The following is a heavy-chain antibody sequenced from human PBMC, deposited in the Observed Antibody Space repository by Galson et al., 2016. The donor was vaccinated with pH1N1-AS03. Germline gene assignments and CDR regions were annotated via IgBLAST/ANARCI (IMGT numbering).Heavy chain of an antibody. CDR2: NNPNNGVT. D-gene: IGHD1-26*01. Sequence: SVKVSCKASRYICTGCYVHWVRQAPGQGLEWMRWNNPNNGVTNYAQKFQPWVTMTGDTSISTAYMELYGLKSDDTAVYYCARDPRGPCSSATCATTYYFGMDVWGPGTTVIVSS. J-gene: IGHJ6*02. V-gene: IGHV1-2*04. CDR3: ARDPRGPCSSATCATTYYFGMDV. CDR1: RYICTGCY.